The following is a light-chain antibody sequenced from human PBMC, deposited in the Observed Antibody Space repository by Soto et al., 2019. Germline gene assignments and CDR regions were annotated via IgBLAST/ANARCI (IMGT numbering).Light chain of an antibody. CDR2: AAS. CDR1: NNIGSN. CDR3: QQSYKILT. J-gene: IGKJ4*01. V-gene: IGKV1-39*01. Sequence: DIQLTQSPASLSASVRDRVTITCRASNNIGSNLNWYQHQTGKAPKLLIYAASSLQGGVPSRFSGSGYGTQFTLTISGLQTEDFATYYCQQSYKILTFGGGTKVDIK.